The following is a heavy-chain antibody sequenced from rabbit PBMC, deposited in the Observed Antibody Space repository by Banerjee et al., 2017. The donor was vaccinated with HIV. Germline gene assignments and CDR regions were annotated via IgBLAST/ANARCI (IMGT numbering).Heavy chain of an antibody. CDR3: ARDLAGVIGWNFNL. V-gene: IGHV1S45*01. J-gene: IGHJ4*01. CDR1: GSTLSRYY. D-gene: IGHD4-1*01. CDR2: INSNTGNT. Sequence: QEQLVESGGGLVQPEGSLTLTCTASGSTLSRYYICWVRQAPGKGLEWIACINSNTGNTVYASWAKGPFTISKTSSTTVTLQMTSLTAADTATYFCARDLAGVIGWNFNLWGPGTLVTV.